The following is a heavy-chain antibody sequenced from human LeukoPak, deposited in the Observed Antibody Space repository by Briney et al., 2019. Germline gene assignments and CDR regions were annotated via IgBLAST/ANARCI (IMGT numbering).Heavy chain of an antibody. CDR3: ARKGARCSSTSCHPLDY. Sequence: ASVKVSCKASGGTFSSYAISWVRQAPGQGLEWMGWMNPNSGNTGYAQKFQGRVTMTRNTSISTAYMELSSLRSEDTAVYYCARKGARCSSTSCHPLDYWGQGTLVTVSS. CDR2: MNPNSGNT. J-gene: IGHJ4*02. V-gene: IGHV1-8*02. D-gene: IGHD2-2*01. CDR1: GGTFSSYA.